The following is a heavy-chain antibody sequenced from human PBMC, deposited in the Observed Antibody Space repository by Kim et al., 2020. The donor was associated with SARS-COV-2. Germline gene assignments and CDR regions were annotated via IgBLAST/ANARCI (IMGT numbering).Heavy chain of an antibody. CDR3: ARDRDYGDYGPFFDY. V-gene: IGHV4-61*01. J-gene: IGHJ4*01. CDR1: GGSVSSGIYY. D-gene: IGHD4-17*01. CDR2: IFYSGST. Sequence: SETLSLTCTVSGGSVSSGIYYWSWIRQPPGKGLEWIGYIFYSGSTNYNPSLKSRLTISVDSSKNQFSLKLSSVTAADTAVYYCARDRDYGDYGPFFDYWG.